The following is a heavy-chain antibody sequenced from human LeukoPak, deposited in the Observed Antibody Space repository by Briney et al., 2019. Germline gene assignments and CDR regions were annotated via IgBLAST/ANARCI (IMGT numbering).Heavy chain of an antibody. V-gene: IGHV4-39*01. CDR3: ARRLGGSGSYYY. Sequence: SETLSLTCTVSAGSISSSGYYRGWIRQPPGKGLEWIGSIYYSGSTYFNPSLKTRVTISVDTSKNQFSLKLSSVTAADTAVYYCARRLGGSGSYYYWGQGTLVTVSS. CDR2: IYYSGST. D-gene: IGHD3-10*01. CDR1: AGSISSSGYY. J-gene: IGHJ1*01.